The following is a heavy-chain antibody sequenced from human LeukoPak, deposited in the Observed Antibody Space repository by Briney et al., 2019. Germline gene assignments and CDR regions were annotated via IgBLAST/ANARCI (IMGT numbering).Heavy chain of an antibody. J-gene: IGHJ3*02. Sequence: SSETLSLTCAVYGGSFSGYYWSWIRQPPGKGLEWIGEINHSGSTNYNPSLKSRVTISVDTSKNQFSLKLSSVTAADTAVYYCARERVGATYDAFDIWGQGTMVTVSS. CDR2: INHSGST. CDR3: ARERVGATYDAFDI. D-gene: IGHD1-26*01. V-gene: IGHV4-34*01. CDR1: GGSFSGYY.